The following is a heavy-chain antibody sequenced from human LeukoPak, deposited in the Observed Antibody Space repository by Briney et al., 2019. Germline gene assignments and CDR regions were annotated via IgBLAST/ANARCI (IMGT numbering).Heavy chain of an antibody. CDR1: GYSLTSYW. V-gene: IGHV5-51*01. CDR3: ARHGATMIVFDAFDI. Sequence: GESLKISCKGSGYSLTSYWIGWVRQMPGKGLEWMGIIYPGDSDTRYSPSFQGQVTISADKSISTAYLQWSSLKASDTAMYYCARHGATMIVFDAFDIWGQGTMVTVSS. D-gene: IGHD3-22*01. J-gene: IGHJ3*02. CDR2: IYPGDSDT.